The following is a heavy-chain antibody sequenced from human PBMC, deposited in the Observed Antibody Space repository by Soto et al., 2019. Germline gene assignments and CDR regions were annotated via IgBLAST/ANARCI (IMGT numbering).Heavy chain of an antibody. J-gene: IGHJ6*02. V-gene: IGHV4-30-4*01. CDR1: GDSISSGNKY. D-gene: IGHD3-16*01. Sequence: SETLSLTCTVSGDSISSGNKYWSWIRQPPGKGLGWIGYIYSSGSTYYNPSLKSRLSISLHTSDNQFSLKFDSVTDADSAVYYCARVPSPFDYYYAMDVWGHGTTVTAP. CDR2: IYSSGST. CDR3: ARVPSPFDYYYAMDV.